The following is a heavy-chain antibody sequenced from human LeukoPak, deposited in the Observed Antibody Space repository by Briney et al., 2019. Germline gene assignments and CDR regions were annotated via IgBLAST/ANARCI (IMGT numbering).Heavy chain of an antibody. Sequence: PSETLSLTCTVSGGSISSSSYYWGWIRQPPGKGLEWIGSIYYSGSTYYNPSLKSRVTISVDTSKNQFSLKLSSVTAADTAVYYCARHGYSSPSWFDPWGQGTLVTVSS. CDR3: ARHGYSSPSWFDP. J-gene: IGHJ5*02. CDR1: GGSISSSSYY. D-gene: IGHD6-13*01. V-gene: IGHV4-39*01. CDR2: IYYSGST.